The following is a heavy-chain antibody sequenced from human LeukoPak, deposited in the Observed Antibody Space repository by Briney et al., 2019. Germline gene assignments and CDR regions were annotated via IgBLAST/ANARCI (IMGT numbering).Heavy chain of an antibody. D-gene: IGHD2-2*01. CDR3: AREVVVAPAANYFDY. Sequence: GASVKVSCKASGGTFSSDAISWVRQAPGQGLEWMGGIIPIFGTANYAQKFQGRVTITADESTSTAYMELSSLRSEDTAVYYCAREVVVAPAANYFDYWGQGTLVTVSS. V-gene: IGHV1-69*13. J-gene: IGHJ4*02. CDR2: IIPIFGTA. CDR1: GGTFSSDA.